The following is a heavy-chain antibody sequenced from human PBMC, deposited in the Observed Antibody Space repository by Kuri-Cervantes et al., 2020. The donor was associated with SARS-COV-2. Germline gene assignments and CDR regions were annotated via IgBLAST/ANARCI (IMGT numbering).Heavy chain of an antibody. V-gene: IGHV3-73*01. Sequence: GGSLRLSCAASGYTFDDYTMHWVRQGSGKGLEWVGRVRGKASNYATAYAASVKGRFTISRDDSKNMAYLQMNSLKTEDTAVYYCTTLIDYWGQGALVTVSS. CDR1: GYTFDDYT. CDR2: VRGKASNYAT. J-gene: IGHJ4*02. CDR3: TTLIDY.